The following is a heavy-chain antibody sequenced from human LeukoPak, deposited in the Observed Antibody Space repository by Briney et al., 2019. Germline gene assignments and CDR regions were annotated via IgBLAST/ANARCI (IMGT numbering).Heavy chain of an antibody. J-gene: IGHJ4*02. CDR1: GDNVSNNNAA. D-gene: IGHD1-26*01. Sequence: SQTLSLTCAISGDNVSNNNAAWNWIRQSPSGGLEWLGRTYYRSKWYNHYAVSMKSRITINPDTSKNQFSLQLNSVTPDDTAVYYCARETTGNWVVWEWGQGTLVTVSS. V-gene: IGHV6-1*01. CDR3: ARETTGNWVVWE. CDR2: TYYRSKWYN.